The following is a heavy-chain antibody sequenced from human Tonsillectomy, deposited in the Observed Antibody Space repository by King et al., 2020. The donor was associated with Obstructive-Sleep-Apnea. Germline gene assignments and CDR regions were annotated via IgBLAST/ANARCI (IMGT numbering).Heavy chain of an antibody. CDR1: GGSFSGYYY. J-gene: IGHJ4*02. V-gene: IGHV4-34*01. D-gene: IGHD6-13*01. CDR2: INHSGST. CDR3: ARQQLEEGYFDY. Sequence: VQLPQWGAGLLKPSETLSLTCAVYGGSFSGYYYWSWIRQPPGKGLEWIGDINHSGSTIYNPSLKSRVTISVDTSKNQFSLNLSSVTAADTAVYYCARQQLEEGYFDYWGQGTLVTVSS.